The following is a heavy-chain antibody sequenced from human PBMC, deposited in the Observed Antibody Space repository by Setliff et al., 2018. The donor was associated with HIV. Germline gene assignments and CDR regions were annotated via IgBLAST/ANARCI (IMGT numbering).Heavy chain of an antibody. Sequence: PSETLSLTCTVSGGSFSNFFWNWIRQPPGKGLEWIGYINSSGTTNYNPSLKSRVNISIDPSKNHFTLRLSSVTVADTAVYYCARVPLSSPSRPGGYFDYWGQGTLVTAPQ. J-gene: IGHJ4*02. CDR3: ARVPLSSPSRPGGYFDY. CDR2: INSSGTT. D-gene: IGHD3-16*01. CDR1: GGSFSNFF. V-gene: IGHV4-4*09.